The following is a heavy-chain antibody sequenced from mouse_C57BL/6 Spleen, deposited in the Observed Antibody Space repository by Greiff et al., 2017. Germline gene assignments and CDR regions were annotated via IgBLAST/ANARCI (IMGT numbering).Heavy chain of an antibody. CDR3: ARSAPITYGIEGYFDY. J-gene: IGHJ2*01. Sequence: VQLQQPGAELVMPGASVKLSCKASGYTFTSYWMHWVKQRPGQGLEWIGEIDPSDSYTNYNQKFKGKSTLTVDKSSSTAYMQLSSLTSEYSAFYYCARSAPITYGIEGYFDYWGQGTTLTVSS. CDR1: GYTFTSYW. D-gene: IGHD1-1*01. CDR2: IDPSDSYT. V-gene: IGHV1-69*01.